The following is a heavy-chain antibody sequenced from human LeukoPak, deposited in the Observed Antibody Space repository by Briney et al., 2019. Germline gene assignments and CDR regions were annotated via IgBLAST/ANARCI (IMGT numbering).Heavy chain of an antibody. J-gene: IGHJ4*02. Sequence: GGSLRLSCAASGFTFSTYRMHWVRQAPGKGLVWVSRISGDGSSTTYADSVKGRFTISRDNAKNMLYLQMNGLRDEDLAVYYCARGTDLFDYWGQGTLVTVSS. CDR1: GFTFSTYR. CDR2: ISGDGSST. CDR3: ARGTDLFDY. V-gene: IGHV3-74*01. D-gene: IGHD1-1*01.